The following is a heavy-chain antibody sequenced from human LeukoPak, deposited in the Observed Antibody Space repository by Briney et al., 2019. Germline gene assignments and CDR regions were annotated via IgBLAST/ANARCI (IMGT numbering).Heavy chain of an antibody. D-gene: IGHD6-19*01. CDR2: IDWDDDK. J-gene: IGHJ4*02. V-gene: IGHV2-70*11. CDR1: GFSLNTGGMC. Sequence: ASGPAPVKPTQTLTLTCTFSGFSLNTGGMCVSWIRQPPGKALEWLARIDWDDDKYYSTSLKTRLTISKDTSKNQVVLTMTNMDPVDTATYYCARIRTVAGTRLLDYWGQGTLVTVSS. CDR3: ARIRTVAGTRLLDY.